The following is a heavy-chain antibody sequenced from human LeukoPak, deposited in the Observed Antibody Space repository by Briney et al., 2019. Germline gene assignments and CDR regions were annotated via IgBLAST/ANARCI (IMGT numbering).Heavy chain of an antibody. CDR2: IYYSGST. D-gene: IGHD1-7*01. CDR1: GGSISSYY. CDR3: ARRGWNYGEYYFDY. J-gene: IGHJ4*02. V-gene: IGHV4-59*01. Sequence: SETLSLTCTVSGGSISSYYWSWIRQPPGKGLEWIGYIYYSGSTNYNPSLKSRVTISVDTSKNRFSLKLSSVTAADTAVYYCARRGWNYGEYYFDYWGQGTLVTVSS.